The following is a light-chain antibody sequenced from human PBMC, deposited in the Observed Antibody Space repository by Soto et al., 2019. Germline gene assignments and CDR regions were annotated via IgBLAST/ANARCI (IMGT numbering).Light chain of an antibody. CDR3: QQYNRYSPWT. CDR1: QSVSGW. J-gene: IGKJ1*01. Sequence: DIQMTQSPSTLSASVGDRVTITCRASQSVSGWLAWYQQKPGKAPKLLIYDASNLESGIPSRFSGSGSGTEFTLTISSLQPDDFATYYCQQYNRYSPWTFGQGTKVEIK. CDR2: DAS. V-gene: IGKV1-5*01.